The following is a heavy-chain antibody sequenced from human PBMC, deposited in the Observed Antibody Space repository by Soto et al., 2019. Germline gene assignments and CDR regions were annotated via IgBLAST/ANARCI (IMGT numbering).Heavy chain of an antibody. CDR2: IYYSGST. CDR1: GGSISSGGYY. V-gene: IGHV4-31*03. D-gene: IGHD3-3*01. Sequence: ASETLSLTCTVSGGSISSGGYYWSWIRQHPGKGLEWIGYIYYSGSTYYNPSLKSRVTISVDTSKNQFSLKLSSVTAADTAVYYCARAVLNDFCICYTNYYYYYTDVCGKLSTVPVS. J-gene: IGHJ6*03. CDR3: ARAVLNDFCICYTNYYYYYTDV.